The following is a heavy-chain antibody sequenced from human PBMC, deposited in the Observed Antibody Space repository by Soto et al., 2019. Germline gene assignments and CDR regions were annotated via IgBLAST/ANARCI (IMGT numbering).Heavy chain of an antibody. CDR1: GGTFSSYA. V-gene: IGHV1-69*06. CDR2: IIPIFGTA. D-gene: IGHD2-15*01. CDR3: ARVVVALNWFDP. J-gene: IGHJ5*02. Sequence: SVKVSCKASGGTFSSYAISWVRQPPGQGLEWMGGIIPIFGTANYAQKFQGRVTITADKSTSTAYMELSSLRSEDTAVYYCARVVVALNWFDPWGQGTLVTVSS.